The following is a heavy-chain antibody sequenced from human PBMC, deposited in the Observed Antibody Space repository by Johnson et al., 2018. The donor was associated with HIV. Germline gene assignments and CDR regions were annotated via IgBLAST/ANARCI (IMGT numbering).Heavy chain of an antibody. Sequence: VQLVESGGGVVQAGRSLRLSCAASGFTFNSYATHWVRQAPGKGLEWVAVISYDGSDKYYADSVKGRFTISRDNSKKTLYMQMNSLRAEDTAVYYCAKGFFELDDAFDIWGQGTMVTVSS. J-gene: IGHJ3*02. V-gene: IGHV3-30*04. CDR2: ISYDGSDK. CDR1: GFTFNSYA. D-gene: IGHD3/OR15-3a*01. CDR3: AKGFFELDDAFDI.